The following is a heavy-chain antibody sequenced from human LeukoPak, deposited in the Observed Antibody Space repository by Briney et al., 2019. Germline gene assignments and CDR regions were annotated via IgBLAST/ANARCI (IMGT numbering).Heavy chain of an antibody. J-gene: IGHJ5*02. V-gene: IGHV1-2*02. CDR1: GYTFTGYY. CDR2: INPNSGGT. Sequence: GASVKVSCKASGYTFTGYYMHWVRQAPGQGLEWMGWINPNSGGTNYAQKCQGRVTMTRDTSISTAYMELSRLRSDDTAVYYCARVGSGWYEGGFDPWGQGTLVTVSS. D-gene: IGHD6-19*01. CDR3: ARVGSGWYEGGFDP.